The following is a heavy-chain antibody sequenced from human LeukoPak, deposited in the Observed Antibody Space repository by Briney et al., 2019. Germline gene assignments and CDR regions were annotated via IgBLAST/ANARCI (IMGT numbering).Heavy chain of an antibody. Sequence: PGGSLRLSCAASGFTFSSYGMNWVRQAPGKGLEWVSYISSSGSTIYYADSVKGRFTISRDNAKNSLYLQMSSLRAEDTAVYYCARDNFDSSSWYAGQRNFDYWGQGTLVTVSS. J-gene: IGHJ4*02. CDR2: ISSSGSTI. V-gene: IGHV3-48*04. CDR3: ARDNFDSSSWYAGQRNFDY. CDR1: GFTFSSYG. D-gene: IGHD6-13*01.